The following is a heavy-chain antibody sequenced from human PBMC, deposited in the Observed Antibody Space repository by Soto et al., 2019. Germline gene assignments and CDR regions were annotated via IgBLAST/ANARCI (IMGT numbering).Heavy chain of an antibody. Sequence: QVQLQESGPGLVRPSGTLSLTCAVSGDSIRSGNWWSWVRQAPQKGLEWLGEIYHSRTTMYNPSLKSRLTISVDKSKSQFSLTLISVTAAATAVYCCARNRELGPGNFYYDYWGHGILVAISS. CDR2: IYHSRTT. V-gene: IGHV4-4*01. CDR3: ARNRELGPGNFYYDY. CDR1: GDSIRSGNW. J-gene: IGHJ4*01. D-gene: IGHD1-1*01.